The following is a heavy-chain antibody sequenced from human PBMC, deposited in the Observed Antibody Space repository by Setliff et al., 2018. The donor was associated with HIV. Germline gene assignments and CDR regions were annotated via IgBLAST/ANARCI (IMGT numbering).Heavy chain of an antibody. V-gene: IGHV4-39*01. Sequence: SETLSLTCTVSGGFISSSSYYWGWIRQPPGKGLEWIGSIYYSGATYYNPSLKSRVTLSVDTSNNQFSLKLSSVTAADTAVYYCARHLRWELPYYFDYWGQGTLVTVSS. CDR2: IYYSGAT. J-gene: IGHJ4*02. D-gene: IGHD1-26*01. CDR3: ARHLRWELPYYFDY. CDR1: GGFISSSSYY.